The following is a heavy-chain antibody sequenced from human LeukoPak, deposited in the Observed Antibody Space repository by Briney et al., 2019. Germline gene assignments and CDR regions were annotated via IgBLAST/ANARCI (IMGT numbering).Heavy chain of an antibody. D-gene: IGHD5-18*01. CDR3: ARVGVDTAMVDAFDI. V-gene: IGHV1-69*05. CDR1: GGTFSSYA. CDR2: IIPIFGTA. J-gene: IGHJ3*02. Sequence: VASVKVSCKASGGTFSSYAISWVRQAPGQGLEWMGRIIPIFGTANYAQKFQGRVTITTDESTSTAYMELSSLRSEDTAVYYCARVGVDTAMVDAFDIWGQGTMVTVSS.